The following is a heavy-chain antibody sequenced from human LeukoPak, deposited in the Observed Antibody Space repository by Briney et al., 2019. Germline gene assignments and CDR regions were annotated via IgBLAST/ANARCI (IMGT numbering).Heavy chain of an antibody. CDR2: ISYDGSNK. D-gene: IGHD2-2*02. CDR3: ASSYCSSTSCYTLPNDY. Sequence: GRSLTLACAASTFTFSSYAMHWDRQERGKGLEWVAFISYDGSNKYYADSVKGRLTISRDNSKNTLYLQMNSLRAEDTAVYYCASSYCSSTSCYTLPNDYWGQGTLVTVSS. CDR1: TFTFSSYA. J-gene: IGHJ4*02. V-gene: IGHV3-30-3*01.